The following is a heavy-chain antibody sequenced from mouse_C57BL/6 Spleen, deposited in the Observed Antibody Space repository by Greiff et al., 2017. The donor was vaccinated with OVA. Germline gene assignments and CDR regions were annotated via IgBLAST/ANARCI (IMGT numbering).Heavy chain of an antibody. Sequence: EVQLLESEAGLVQPGSSMKLSCTASGFTFSDYYMAWVRQVPEQGLEWVANINHAGSSTYSLHSLKSRFIFSRDNATTILYLQMSSLKSADTATYYCARDRSFAYWGQGTLVTVSA. CDR1: GFTFSDYY. J-gene: IGHJ3*01. V-gene: IGHV5-16*01. CDR3: ARDRSFAY. CDR2: INHAGSST.